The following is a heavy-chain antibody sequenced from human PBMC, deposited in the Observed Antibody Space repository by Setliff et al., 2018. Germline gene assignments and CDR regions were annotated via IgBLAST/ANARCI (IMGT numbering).Heavy chain of an antibody. CDR1: GFSFSDYS. Sequence: PGGSLRLSCAASGFSFSDYSMNWVRQAPGKGLEWVSSISSSSTYIFYADSVRGRFTVSRDNAKNSLYLQMNSLRAEDTAIYYCGPGGKGLLGNWGQGTLVTVSS. CDR2: ISSSSTYI. D-gene: IGHD1-1*01. CDR3: GPGGKGLLGN. V-gene: IGHV3-21*01. J-gene: IGHJ4*02.